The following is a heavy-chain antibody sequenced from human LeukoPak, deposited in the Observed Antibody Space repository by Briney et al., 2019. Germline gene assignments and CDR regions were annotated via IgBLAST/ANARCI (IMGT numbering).Heavy chain of an antibody. Sequence: GGSLRLSCAASGFTFSDYAMSWVRQAPGKGLECVSVISGNGISTYYADSVKGRFTIPRDNSKNTLYLQMNSLRADDTAVYYCAKHLWRDLLWFGEGYYFDYWGQGTLVTVSS. CDR1: GFTFSDYA. D-gene: IGHD3-10*01. CDR3: AKHLWRDLLWFGEGYYFDY. J-gene: IGHJ4*02. CDR2: ISGNGIST. V-gene: IGHV3-23*01.